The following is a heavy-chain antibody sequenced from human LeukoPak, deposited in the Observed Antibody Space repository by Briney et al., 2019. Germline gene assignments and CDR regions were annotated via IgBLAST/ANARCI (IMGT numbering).Heavy chain of an antibody. D-gene: IGHD1-26*01. V-gene: IGHV3-74*01. CDR3: ARVVVGATMDY. J-gene: IGHJ4*02. CDR1: GFTFSSYW. CDR2: IASDGSST. Sequence: GGSLRLSCAASGFTFSSYWMNWVRQAPGKGLVWVSRIASDGSSTTHADSVKGRFSISRDNAKNTLYLQMNSLRAEDTAVYYCARVVVGATMDYWGQGTLVTVSS.